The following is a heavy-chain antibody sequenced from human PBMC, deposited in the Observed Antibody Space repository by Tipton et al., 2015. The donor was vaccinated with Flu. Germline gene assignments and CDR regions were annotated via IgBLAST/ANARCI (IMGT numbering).Heavy chain of an antibody. D-gene: IGHD1-26*01. CDR2: IKSKTDGGTR. CDR3: TAGVGATDHDY. CDR1: GFTFSKAW. Sequence: SLRLSCAASGFTFSKAWMSWVRQAPGKGLEWVGRIKSKTDGGTRDFPAPVEGRFAISRDDSKNTLYLQMDSLKTEDTAVYYCTAGVGATDHDYWGQGTLVTVSS. V-gene: IGHV3-15*01. J-gene: IGHJ4*02.